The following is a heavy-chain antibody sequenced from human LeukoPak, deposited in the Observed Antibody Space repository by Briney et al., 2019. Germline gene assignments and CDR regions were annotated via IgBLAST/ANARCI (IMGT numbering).Heavy chain of an antibody. Sequence: GESLKISCKGSGYGLTSYWIGWVRQMPGKGLEWMGIIYPGDSDTRYSPSFQGQVTISADKSITTAYLQWSSLKASDTAVYYCARRLPSAETFDYWGQGTLVTVSS. J-gene: IGHJ4*02. CDR1: GYGLTSYW. V-gene: IGHV5-51*01. D-gene: IGHD2-2*01. CDR2: IYPGDSDT. CDR3: ARRLPSAETFDY.